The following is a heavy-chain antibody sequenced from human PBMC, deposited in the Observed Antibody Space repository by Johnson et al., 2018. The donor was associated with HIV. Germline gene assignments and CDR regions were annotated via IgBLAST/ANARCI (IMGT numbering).Heavy chain of an antibody. Sequence: QVQLVESGGGVVQPGRSLRLSCAASGFTFSSYGMHWVRQAPGKGLEWVAFIRYDGSNKYYADSVKGRFTISRDNSKNTLYLQMNSLRAEDTAVYYCAKDLGTGDDAFDIWGQGTMVTVSS. J-gene: IGHJ3*02. V-gene: IGHV3-30*02. D-gene: IGHD7-27*01. CDR3: AKDLGTGDDAFDI. CDR2: IRYDGSNK. CDR1: GFTFSSYG.